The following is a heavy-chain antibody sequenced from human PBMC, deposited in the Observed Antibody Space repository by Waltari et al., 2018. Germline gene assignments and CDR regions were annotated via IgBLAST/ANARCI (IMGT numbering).Heavy chain of an antibody. D-gene: IGHD3-22*01. CDR2: INHSGST. V-gene: IGHV4-34*01. CDR3: ASGSSVQTEDY. Sequence: QVQLQQWGAGLLKPSETLSLTCAVYGGSFSGYYWSWIRQPPGKGPEWVGEINHSGSTNSNPSLKSRVTISVDTAKNQCSLKLSSVTAADTAVYYCASGSSVQTEDYWGQGTLVTVSS. CDR1: GGSFSGYY. J-gene: IGHJ4*02.